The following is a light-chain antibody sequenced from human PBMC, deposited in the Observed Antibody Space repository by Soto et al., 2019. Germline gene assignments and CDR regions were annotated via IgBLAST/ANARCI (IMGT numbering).Light chain of an antibody. CDR1: QSISSSS. J-gene: IGKJ4*01. CDR2: GAS. V-gene: IGKV3-20*01. Sequence: EIVLMQSPGTLSLSPGERATLSCRASQSISSSSLAWYQQKAGQSPRLLIYGASSRATGIPDRFSGSGSGTDFTLTISRLEPEDFAVYHCQQYGDSPLTFGGGTKVDIK. CDR3: QQYGDSPLT.